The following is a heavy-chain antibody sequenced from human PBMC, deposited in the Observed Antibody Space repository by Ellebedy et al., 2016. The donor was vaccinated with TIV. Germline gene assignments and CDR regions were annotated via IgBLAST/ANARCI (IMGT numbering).Heavy chain of an antibody. D-gene: IGHD2-15*01. V-gene: IGHV1-18*01. Sequence: ASVKVSCKASGYTFTSYGISWVRQAPGQGLEWMGCISAYNGNTNYAQKLQGRVTMTRDTSTSPVYMELSSLRSEDTAMYYCARKNCSGGSCPNWFDPWGQGTLVTVSS. CDR2: ISAYNGNT. CDR3: ARKNCSGGSCPNWFDP. J-gene: IGHJ5*02. CDR1: GYTFTSYG.